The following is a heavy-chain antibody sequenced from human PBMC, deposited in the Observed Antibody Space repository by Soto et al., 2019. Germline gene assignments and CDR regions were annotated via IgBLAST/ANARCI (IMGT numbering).Heavy chain of an antibody. CDR3: ARGGTSGWLKGAYDV. CDR1: GGTLNKHA. Sequence: QVQLVQSGAEVKKPGSSVKVSCKASGGTLNKHAITWVRRAPGQGLEWLGGIIPMFGIPNYPQKFQGRVIITADDSTNTSHMEVSSLTSDDTAVYFCARGGTSGWLKGAYDVWGQGTMVTVSS. V-gene: IGHV1-69*01. D-gene: IGHD6-19*01. CDR2: IIPMFGIP. J-gene: IGHJ3*01.